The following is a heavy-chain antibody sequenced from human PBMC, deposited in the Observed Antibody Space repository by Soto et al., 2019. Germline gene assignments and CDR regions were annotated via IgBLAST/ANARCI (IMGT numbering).Heavy chain of an antibody. V-gene: IGHV2-5*01. CDR1: GFSLSTSGEG. Sequence: QITLKESGPTLVKPTQTLTLTCTFSGFSLSTSGEGVGWIHQPPGKALEWLALIYWNDDKRYSPSLKSRLTITKDTSKNQVVLTRTYMDPVDTATYYCAHRIYCSTNSCPENWYAPWGQGTLVTVSS. J-gene: IGHJ5*02. CDR2: IYWNDDK. D-gene: IGHD2-2*01. CDR3: AHRIYCSTNSCPENWYAP.